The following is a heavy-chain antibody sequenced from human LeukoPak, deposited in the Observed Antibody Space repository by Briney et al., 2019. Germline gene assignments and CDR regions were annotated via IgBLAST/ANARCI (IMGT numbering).Heavy chain of an antibody. V-gene: IGHV4-39*07. CDR1: GGSISSSRYY. CDR2: IHYSGST. J-gene: IGHJ3*02. D-gene: IGHD2-2*01. Sequence: SETLSFTCTVSGGSISSSRYYWGWIRQPPGKGLEWIGSIHYSGSTYYNPSLKSRVTVSVDTSENQFSLKLSSVAAADTAVYFCVRTRLSDHIVPAAERADDACDMWGQGTMVTVSS. CDR3: VRTRLSDHIVPAAERADDACDM.